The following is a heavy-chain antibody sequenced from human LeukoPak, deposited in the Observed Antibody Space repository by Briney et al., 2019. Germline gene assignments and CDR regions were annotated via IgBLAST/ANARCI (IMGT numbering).Heavy chain of an antibody. V-gene: IGHV1-69*13. J-gene: IGHJ4*02. CDR3: ATDASIYDSRGYYYLW. D-gene: IGHD3-22*01. CDR1: GGTFSRYT. CDR2: IIPMSGRA. Sequence: ASVKVSCKAAGGTFSRYTISWLRQAPGQGLEWRGGIIPMSGRANYAQKFQGRLTITADESSTTAYMELSGLRSEDTAVYYCATDASIYDSRGYYYLWWGQGTLGTVSS.